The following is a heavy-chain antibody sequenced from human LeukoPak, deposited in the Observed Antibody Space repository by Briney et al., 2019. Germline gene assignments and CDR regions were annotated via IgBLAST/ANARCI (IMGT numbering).Heavy chain of an antibody. D-gene: IGHD1-26*01. CDR2: IRSKTVGGTT. CDR3: TPELGAADTFDI. Sequence: KTGGSLRLSCAASGFTFSNAWMSWVRQAPGKGLEWVGRIRSKTVGGTTEYAAPVKGRFIISRDDSKNTLYLQINSLKTEDTAVYYCTPELGAADTFDIWGQGTMVTVSS. CDR1: GFTFSNAW. J-gene: IGHJ3*02. V-gene: IGHV3-15*01.